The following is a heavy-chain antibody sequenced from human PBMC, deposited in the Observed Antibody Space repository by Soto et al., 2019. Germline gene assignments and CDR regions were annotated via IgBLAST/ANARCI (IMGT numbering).Heavy chain of an antibody. Sequence: QVQLVESGGGVVQPGRSLRLSCAASGFTFSSYAMHWVRQAPGKGLEWVAVISYDGSNKYYADSVKGRFTISRDNSKNTLYLQMNSLRAEDTAVYYCAREETSYYYYGMDVWGQGTTVTVSS. CDR2: ISYDGSNK. CDR3: AREETSYYYYGMDV. V-gene: IGHV3-30-3*01. J-gene: IGHJ6*02. CDR1: GFTFSSYA.